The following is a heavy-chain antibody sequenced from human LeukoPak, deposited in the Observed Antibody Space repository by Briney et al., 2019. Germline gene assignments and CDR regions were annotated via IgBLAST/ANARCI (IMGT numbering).Heavy chain of an antibody. CDR2: LFYSGNT. CDR3: ARGSVSGGSCYSN. J-gene: IGHJ4*02. V-gene: IGHV4-59*01. CDR1: GGSISSYY. D-gene: IGHD2-15*01. Sequence: SETLSLTCSVSGGSISSYYWSWIRQPPGKGLEWIGYLFYSGNTNSNPSLKSRVTILADTSKNQFSLRLNCVTAADTAVYYCARGSVSGGSCYSNWGQGSLVTVSS.